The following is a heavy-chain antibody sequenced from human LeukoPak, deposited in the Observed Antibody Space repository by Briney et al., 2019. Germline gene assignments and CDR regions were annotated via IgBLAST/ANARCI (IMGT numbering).Heavy chain of an antibody. V-gene: IGHV3-30*01. CDR3: ARDGGYCSSTSCFTYFYYYMDV. CDR1: GFTFSGYA. Sequence: GRSLRLSCAASGFTFSGYAMHWVRQAPGKGLEWVTVMSYDGSNKYYADSVKGRFTISRDNSKNTLYLQMNSLRAEDTAVYYCARDGGYCSSTSCFTYFYYYMDVWGKGTTVTVSS. D-gene: IGHD2-2*02. CDR2: MSYDGSNK. J-gene: IGHJ6*03.